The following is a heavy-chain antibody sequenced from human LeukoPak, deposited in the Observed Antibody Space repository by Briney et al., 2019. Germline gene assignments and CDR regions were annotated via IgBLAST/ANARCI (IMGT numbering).Heavy chain of an antibody. CDR1: GYSISNGFY. Sequence: SETLSLTCTVSGYSISNGFYWAWIRQPPGKGLEWIGSIYHSGITYYNPSLKSRVTISVDTSKNQFSLKLSSVTAADTAVYYCARGGDIVVVTATPVDAFDIWGQGTMVTVSS. J-gene: IGHJ3*02. V-gene: IGHV4-38-2*02. CDR2: IYHSGIT. D-gene: IGHD2-21*02. CDR3: ARGGDIVVVTATPVDAFDI.